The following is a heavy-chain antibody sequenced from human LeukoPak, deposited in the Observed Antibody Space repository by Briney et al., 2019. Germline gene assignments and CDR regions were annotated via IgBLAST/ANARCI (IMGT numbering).Heavy chain of an antibody. Sequence: GGSLRLSCAASGFTFDDYAIHWVRQAPGKGLEWVSGISWNSGSIGYADSVKGRFTISRDNAKNSLYLQMNSLRAEDTALYYCAKSGSYSSSPYFDYWGQGTLVTVSS. CDR1: GFTFDDYA. D-gene: IGHD1-26*01. CDR3: AKSGSYSSSPYFDY. V-gene: IGHV3-9*01. J-gene: IGHJ4*02. CDR2: ISWNSGSI.